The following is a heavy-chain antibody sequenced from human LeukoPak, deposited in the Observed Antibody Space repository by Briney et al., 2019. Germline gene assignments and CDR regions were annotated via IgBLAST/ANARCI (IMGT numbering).Heavy chain of an antibody. CDR2: LIPILGIA. J-gene: IGHJ4*02. V-gene: IGHV1-69*04. D-gene: IGHD3-22*01. CDR3: ATAPYYYDSSGYYSDY. Sequence: GATVKVSCKPSERTFSSYAISWVRQPPGQELESIVNLIPILGIANYAQKFQGRVTITADKSTSTAYMELSSLRSEDTAVYYCATAPYYYDSSGYYSDYWGQGTLVTVSS. CDR1: ERTFSSYA.